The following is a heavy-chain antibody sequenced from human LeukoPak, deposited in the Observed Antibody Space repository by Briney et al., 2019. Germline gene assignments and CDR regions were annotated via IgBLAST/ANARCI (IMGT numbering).Heavy chain of an antibody. CDR2: ISGSGGST. CDR1: GLTFTSYA. CDR3: AKDSREFDY. Sequence: PGGSLRLSCAASGLTFTSYAMSWARQAPGKGLEWVSVISGSGGSTYYADSVKGRFTISRDNSKNTLYLQMESLRADDTAVYYCAKDSREFDYWGQGTLVTVSP. J-gene: IGHJ4*02. V-gene: IGHV3-23*01.